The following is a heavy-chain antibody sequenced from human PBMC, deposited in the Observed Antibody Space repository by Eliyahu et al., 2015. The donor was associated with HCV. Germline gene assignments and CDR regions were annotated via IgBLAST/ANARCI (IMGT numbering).Heavy chain of an antibody. D-gene: IGHD6-13*01. V-gene: IGHV4-39*01. J-gene: IGHJ4*02. Sequence: QLQLQXSGPGLVXPSETLSLTCTVSGGSISSSSYYWGWXRQPPGKGLXWIGSIYYSGXTYYNPSLKSRVTISVDTSKNQFSLKLSSVTAADTAVYYCARLMRAQQLVHFDYWGQGTLVTVSS. CDR2: IYYSGXT. CDR3: ARLMRAQQLVHFDY. CDR1: GGSISSSSYY.